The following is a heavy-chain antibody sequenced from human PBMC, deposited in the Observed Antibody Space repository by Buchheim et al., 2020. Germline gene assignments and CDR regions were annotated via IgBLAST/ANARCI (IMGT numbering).Heavy chain of an antibody. J-gene: IGHJ4*02. Sequence: QVQLVESGGGVVQPGRSLRLSCAASGFTFSSYAMHWVRQSPGKGLEWVAVILYDGSNKYYADSVKGRFTISRDNSKNTLYLQMNSLGDEDTAVYYCAGDPREYSYVDYWGQGTL. CDR1: GFTFSSYA. CDR2: ILYDGSNK. V-gene: IGHV3-30*04. CDR3: AGDPREYSYVDY. D-gene: IGHD5-18*01.